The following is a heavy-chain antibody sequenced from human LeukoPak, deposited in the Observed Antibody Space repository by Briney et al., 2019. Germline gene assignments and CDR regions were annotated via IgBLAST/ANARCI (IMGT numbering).Heavy chain of an antibody. CDR1: GGTFSSYA. J-gene: IGHJ6*02. CDR2: IIPIFGTA. D-gene: IGHD3-3*01. V-gene: IGHV1-69*13. CDR3: ARDRKDTIFGVVEREYYYYGMDV. Sequence: GASVKVSCKASGGTFSSYAISWVRQAPGQGLEWMGGIIPIFGTANYAQKFQGRVTITADESTSTAYMELSSLRSEDTAVYYCARDRKDTIFGVVEREYYYYGMDVWGRGTTVTVSS.